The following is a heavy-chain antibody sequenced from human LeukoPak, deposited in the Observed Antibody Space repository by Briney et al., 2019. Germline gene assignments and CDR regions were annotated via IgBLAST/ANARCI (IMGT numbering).Heavy chain of an antibody. CDR2: ISSRSATI. D-gene: IGHD6-13*01. J-gene: IGHJ4*02. V-gene: IGHV3-48*01. CDR1: GFTLSNAW. CDR3: ARDPLSSSSFDL. Sequence: GGSLRLSCAASGFTLSNAWMNWVRQAPGKGLEWVSYISSRSATIYYADSVKGRFTISRDNAKNSLYLQMNSLRAEDTAVYYCARDPLSSSSFDLWGQGTLVTVSS.